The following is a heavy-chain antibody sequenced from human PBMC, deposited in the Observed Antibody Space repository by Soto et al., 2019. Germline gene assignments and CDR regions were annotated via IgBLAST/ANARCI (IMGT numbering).Heavy chain of an antibody. J-gene: IGHJ6*02. CDR3: AKQLRNYGKPYYGMDV. Sequence: GGSLRLSCAASGFTFSSYAMSWVRQAPGKGLEWVSAISGSGGSTYYADSVKGRFTISRDNSKNTLYLQMNSLRAKDTAVYYCAKQLRNYGKPYYGMDVWGQGTTVTVSS. V-gene: IGHV3-23*01. CDR1: GFTFSSYA. CDR2: ISGSGGST. D-gene: IGHD4-17*01.